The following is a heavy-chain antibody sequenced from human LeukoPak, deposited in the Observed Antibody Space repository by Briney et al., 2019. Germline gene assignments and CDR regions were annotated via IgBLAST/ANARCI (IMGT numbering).Heavy chain of an antibody. CDR3: ASRITMVRGAY. J-gene: IGHJ4*02. Sequence: PGGSLRLSCAASGFTVSSNYMSWVRQAPGKGLEWVSYISSSGSTIYYADSVKGRFTISRDNAKNSLYLQMNSLRAEDTAVYYCASRITMVRGAYWGQGTLVTVSS. D-gene: IGHD3-10*01. V-gene: IGHV3-11*04. CDR1: GFTVSSNY. CDR2: ISSSGSTI.